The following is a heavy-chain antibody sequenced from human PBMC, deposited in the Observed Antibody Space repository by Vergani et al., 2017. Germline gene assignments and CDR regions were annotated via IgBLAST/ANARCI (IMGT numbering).Heavy chain of an antibody. V-gene: IGHV3-30*02. CDR1: GCPFSSYA. D-gene: IGHD5-12*01. CDR2: IRYDGNNI. Sequence: QVQLVESGGGVVQPGGSLRLSCAASGCPFSSYAMHWLRQGPGKGLEWVAFIRYDGNNIYYADSVKGRFTISRDNSKNTLFLQMNSLRTEDTAVYYCAKVKSGYDQDGFDIWGQGTLVTVSS. CDR3: AKVKSGYDQDGFDI. J-gene: IGHJ3*02.